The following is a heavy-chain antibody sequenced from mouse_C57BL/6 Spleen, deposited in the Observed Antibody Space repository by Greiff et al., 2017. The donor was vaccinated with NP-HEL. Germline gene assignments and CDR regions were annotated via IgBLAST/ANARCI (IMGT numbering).Heavy chain of an antibody. Sequence: QVQLQQSGPELVKPGASVKISCKASGYAFSSSWMNWVKQRPGKGLEWIGRIYPGDGDTNYNGKFKGKATLTADKSSSTAYMQLSSLTSEDSAVYFCARASITTVVAGGFDYWGQGTTLTVSS. CDR1: GYAFSSSW. CDR2: IYPGDGDT. J-gene: IGHJ2*01. D-gene: IGHD1-1*01. CDR3: ARASITTVVAGGFDY. V-gene: IGHV1-82*01.